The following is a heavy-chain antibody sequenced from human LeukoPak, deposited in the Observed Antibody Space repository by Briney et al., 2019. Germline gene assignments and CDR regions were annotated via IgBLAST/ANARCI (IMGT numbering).Heavy chain of an antibody. CDR1: GYTFTNSY. D-gene: IGHD2-15*01. V-gene: IGHV1-46*01. CDR2: INPDGGNT. J-gene: IGHJ3*02. Sequence: GASVKVSCKASGYTFTNSYIHWVRQAPGQVLEWMGLINPDGGNTNYAQNFQGRVTLTRDTSTSTVYMELSSLRSEDTAVYYCARVGGYCSGGSCPHDAFDIWGQGTMVTVSS. CDR3: ARVGGYCSGGSCPHDAFDI.